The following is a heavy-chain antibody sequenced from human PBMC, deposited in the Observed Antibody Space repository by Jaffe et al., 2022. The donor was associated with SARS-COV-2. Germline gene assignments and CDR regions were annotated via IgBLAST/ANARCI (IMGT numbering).Heavy chain of an antibody. V-gene: IGHV5-51*01. Sequence: EVQLVQSGAQVKKPGESLRISCKGSGYSFEKYWIAWVRQMPGKGLEWMGVVYPGDSDTRYSQSFAGQVIMSADKSTNTAYLQWSSLKASDTAIYYCARGQYHSTWGWYDPWGQGTLVTVSS. J-gene: IGHJ5*02. CDR3: ARGQYHSTWGWYDP. D-gene: IGHD4-4*01. CDR1: GYSFEKYW. CDR2: VYPGDSDT.